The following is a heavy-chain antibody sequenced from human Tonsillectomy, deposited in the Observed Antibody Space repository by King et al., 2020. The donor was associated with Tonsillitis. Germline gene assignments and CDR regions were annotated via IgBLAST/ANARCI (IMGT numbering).Heavy chain of an antibody. CDR1: GFTFSSYS. V-gene: IGHV3-21*01. CDR2: ITGSSSYI. D-gene: IGHD2-21*01. CDR3: SRDGGGYFDY. J-gene: IGHJ4*02. Sequence: VQLVESGGGLVKPGGSLRLSCAASGFTFSSYSMNWVRQAPGKGLEWVSSITGSSSYIYYADSVKGRFTISRDNAKNSLYLQMNTLRAEDTAVYYCSRDGGGYFDYWGQGTLVTVSS.